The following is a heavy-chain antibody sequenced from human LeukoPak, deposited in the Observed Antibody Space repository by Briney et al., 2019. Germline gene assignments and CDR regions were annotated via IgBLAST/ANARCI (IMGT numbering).Heavy chain of an antibody. CDR3: ARGGGDSYYMDV. CDR1: GGSISSSNW. J-gene: IGHJ6*03. CDR2: INHSGST. V-gene: IGHV4-4*02. Sequence: SGTLSLTCAVSGGSISSSNWWNWVRQPPGKGLEWIGEINHSGSTNYNPSLKSRVTISVDTSKNQFSLKLSSVTAADTAVYYCARGGGDSYYMDVWGKGTTVTVSS. D-gene: IGHD3-10*01.